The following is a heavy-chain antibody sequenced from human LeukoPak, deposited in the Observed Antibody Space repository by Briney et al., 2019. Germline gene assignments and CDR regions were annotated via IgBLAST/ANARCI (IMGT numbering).Heavy chain of an antibody. CDR1: GGSISSYY. CDR2: IYYSGST. V-gene: IGHV4-59*01. CDR3: ARGRSRIAAAPLGY. D-gene: IGHD6-13*01. J-gene: IGHJ4*02. Sequence: SETLSLTCTVSGGSISSYYWSWIRQPPGKGLEWIGYIYYSGSTNYNPSLKSRVTISVDTSKNQFSLKLSSATAADTAVYYCARGRSRIAAAPLGYWGQGTLVTVSS.